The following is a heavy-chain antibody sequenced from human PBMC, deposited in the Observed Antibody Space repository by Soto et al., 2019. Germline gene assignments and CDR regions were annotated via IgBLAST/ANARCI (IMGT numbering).Heavy chain of an antibody. D-gene: IGHD3-22*01. CDR3: ARHRYYYDSRGYYQNWFDP. CDR2: IIPIFGTA. CDR1: GGTFSSYA. V-gene: IGHV1-69*01. Sequence: QVQLVQSGAEVKKPGSSVKVSCKASGGTFSSYAISWVRQAPGQGLEWMGGIIPIFGTANYAQKFQGRVTITADESTSTAYMELSSLRSEDTAVYYCARHRYYYDSRGYYQNWFDPWGQGTLVTVSS. J-gene: IGHJ5*02.